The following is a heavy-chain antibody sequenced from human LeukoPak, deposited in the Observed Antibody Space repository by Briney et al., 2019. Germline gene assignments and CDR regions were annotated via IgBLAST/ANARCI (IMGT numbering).Heavy chain of an antibody. V-gene: IGHV1-2*02. Sequence: ASVKVSCKASGYTFTDYYMHWVRQAPGQGLEWMGWINPNSGDTNYAQKFQGRVTMTRDTSITTAYMELTSLRTEDTAVYFCAREAFGSSRPSDFWGQGTLVTVSS. CDR2: INPNSGDT. D-gene: IGHD6-13*01. CDR1: GYTFTDYY. CDR3: AREAFGSSRPSDF. J-gene: IGHJ4*02.